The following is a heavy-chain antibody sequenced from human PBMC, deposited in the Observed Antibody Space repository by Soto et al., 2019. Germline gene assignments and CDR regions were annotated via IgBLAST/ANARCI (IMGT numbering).Heavy chain of an antibody. CDR3: VRGSGWYPDY. CDR1: GFMFRNVW. CDR2: IKQDGSEQ. J-gene: IGHJ4*02. V-gene: IGHV3-7*04. Sequence: GGSLRLSCVTSGFMFRNVWMHWVRQAPGRGLEWVAVIKQDGSEQFYVDSVKGRFTISRDNVKNSLYLQMNSLRVEDSAMYYCVRGSGWYPDYWGQGTLVTVSS. D-gene: IGHD6-19*01.